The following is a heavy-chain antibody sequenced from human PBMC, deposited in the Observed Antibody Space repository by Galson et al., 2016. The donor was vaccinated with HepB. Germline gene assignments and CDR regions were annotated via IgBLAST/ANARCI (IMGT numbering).Heavy chain of an antibody. CDR2: MSASGDSA. J-gene: IGHJ4*02. D-gene: IGHD6-19*01. V-gene: IGHV3-23*01. CDR3: AKDRFGWYGYYFDY. Sequence: SLRLSCAASGFTFSNYAMSWVRQAPGKGLEWVSAMSASGDSAYYTDSVKGRFAISRDNSKNTLYLQMNSLRAVDTALYYCAKDRFGWYGYYFDYWGQGTLVTVSS. CDR1: GFTFSNYA.